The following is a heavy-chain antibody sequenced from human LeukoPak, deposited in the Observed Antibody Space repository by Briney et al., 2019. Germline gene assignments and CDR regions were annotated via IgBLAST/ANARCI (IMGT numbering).Heavy chain of an antibody. CDR2: IYHSGST. D-gene: IGHD4-11*01. Sequence: SETLSLTCTVSGYSISSGYYWGWIRQPPRKELEWIGSIYHSGSTYYNPPLKSRTTISVNTSKNQFSLKLSSVTAADTAVYYCAREATTVTTPYYYYYYMDVWGKGTTVTVSS. CDR3: AREATTVTTPYYYYYYMDV. J-gene: IGHJ6*03. CDR1: GYSISSGYY. V-gene: IGHV4-38-2*02.